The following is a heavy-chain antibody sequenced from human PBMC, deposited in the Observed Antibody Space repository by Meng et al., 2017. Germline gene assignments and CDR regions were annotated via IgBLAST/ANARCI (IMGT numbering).Heavy chain of an antibody. CDR3: ARVLPLDTAMVTRAFDI. V-gene: IGHV4-59*01. CDR2: IYYSGST. CDR1: GGSISSYY. J-gene: IGHJ3*02. Sequence: GQLQEPGPGLVKPSETLSRTRTVSGGSISSYYWSWIRQPPGKGLEWIGYIYYSGSTNYNPSLKSRVTISVDTSKNQFSLKLSSVTAADTAVYYCARVLPLDTAMVTRAFDIWGQGTMVTVSS. D-gene: IGHD5-18*01.